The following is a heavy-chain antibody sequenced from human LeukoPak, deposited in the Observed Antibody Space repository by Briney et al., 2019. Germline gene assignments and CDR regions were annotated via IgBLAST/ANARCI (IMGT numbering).Heavy chain of an antibody. Sequence: GGSLRLSCAASAFTFSSYDMNWVRQAPGKGLEWVSYIGSSGSVIYYADSVKGRFTISRDNAKNSLYLQMNSLRVEETAIYYCARGTDSGTSTRGGAFDIWGQGTMVTVSS. J-gene: IGHJ3*02. D-gene: IGHD1-26*01. CDR3: ARGTDSGTSTRGGAFDI. CDR2: IGSSGSVI. CDR1: AFTFSSYD. V-gene: IGHV3-48*03.